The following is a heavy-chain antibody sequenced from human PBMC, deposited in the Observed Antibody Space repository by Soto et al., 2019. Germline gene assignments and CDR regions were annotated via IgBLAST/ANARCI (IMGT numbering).Heavy chain of an antibody. CDR1: GYTFTVYY. D-gene: IGHD1-26*01. J-gene: IGHJ4*01. Sequence: QVQLVQSGAEVKKPGASVNISCKASGYTFTVYYMHWVRQAPGQGLEWMGRINPKSGGTMYPQKFQGRVTMTWDTSISTAYMALARLRSDDTAVYYCARDLAKGGGSAGFGYWGQVTLVNVSS. CDR3: ARDLAKGGGSAGFGY. CDR2: INPKSGGT. V-gene: IGHV1-2*02.